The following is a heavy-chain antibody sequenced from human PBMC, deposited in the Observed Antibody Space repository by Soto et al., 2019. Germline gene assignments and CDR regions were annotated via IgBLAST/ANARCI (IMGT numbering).Heavy chain of an antibody. J-gene: IGHJ4*02. D-gene: IGHD6-19*01. V-gene: IGHV1-3*05. CDR2: INAGNGNT. CDR3: ARAVAVPADFDY. Sequence: QVQLVQSGAEEKKPGASVKVSCKASGYTFTGYAMHWVRQAPGQRLEWMGWINAGNGNTKYSQKFQGRVTMTRETSGSTAYMELSSLRSEYTAVYYCARAVAVPADFDYWGQGTLVTVSS. CDR1: GYTFTGYA.